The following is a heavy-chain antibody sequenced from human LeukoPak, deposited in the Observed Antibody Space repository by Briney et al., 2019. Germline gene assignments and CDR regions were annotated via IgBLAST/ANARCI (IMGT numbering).Heavy chain of an antibody. Sequence: GGSLRLSCAASGFTSDDYAMHWVRQAPGKGLEWVSGSSWNSGSIGYADSVKGRFTISRDNAKNSLYLQMNSLSAEDTALYYCAKEGVPYYDILTGWGYYFDYWGQGTLVTVSS. V-gene: IGHV3-9*02. J-gene: IGHJ4*02. CDR1: GFTSDDYA. CDR3: AKEGVPYYDILTGWGYYFDY. CDR2: SSWNSGSI. D-gene: IGHD3-9*01.